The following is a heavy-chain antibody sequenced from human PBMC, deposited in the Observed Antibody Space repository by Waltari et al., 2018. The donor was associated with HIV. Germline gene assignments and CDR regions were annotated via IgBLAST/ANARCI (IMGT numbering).Heavy chain of an antibody. CDR3: VQQIVAATSVTLSA. CDR1: NASLRASL. Sequence: QVQLQQWGAGLLKPSDTLSLTCAVYNASLRASLWAWVRQTPGRALEWIGQVGHNGNTIYNPSLKSRALLSIDRAKNQVSLKLHPLAAADTGFYFCVQQIVAATSVTLSAWAPGTFVSVS. V-gene: IGHV4-34*02. D-gene: IGHD6-6*01. J-gene: IGHJ4*02. CDR2: VGHNGNT.